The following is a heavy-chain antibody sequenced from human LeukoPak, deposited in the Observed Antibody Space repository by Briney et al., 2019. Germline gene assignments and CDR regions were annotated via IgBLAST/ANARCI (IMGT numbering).Heavy chain of an antibody. J-gene: IGHJ4*02. CDR3: ARARLSIVRGITNFDY. Sequence: SETLSLTCTVSGGSISSSSYYWGWIRQPPGKGLEWIGSIYYSGSTYYNPSLKSRVTISVDTSKNQFSLILSSVTAADTAVYFCARARLSIVRGITNFDYWGQGTVVTVSS. CDR2: IYYSGST. D-gene: IGHD3-10*01. V-gene: IGHV4-39*01. CDR1: GGSISSSSYY.